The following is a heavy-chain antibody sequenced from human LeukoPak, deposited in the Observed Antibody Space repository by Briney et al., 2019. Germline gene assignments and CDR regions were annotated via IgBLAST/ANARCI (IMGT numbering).Heavy chain of an antibody. Sequence: GSLRLSCAASGFTFSSYGMHWVRQAPGKGLEWVAVISYDGSNKYYADSMKGRFTISRDNSKNTLYLQMNSLRAEDTAVYYCAKDQVGIQLWLPEDYYYGMDVWGQGTTVTVSS. V-gene: IGHV3-30*18. J-gene: IGHJ6*02. CDR1: GFTFSSYG. CDR2: ISYDGSNK. CDR3: AKDQVGIQLWLPEDYYYGMDV. D-gene: IGHD5-18*01.